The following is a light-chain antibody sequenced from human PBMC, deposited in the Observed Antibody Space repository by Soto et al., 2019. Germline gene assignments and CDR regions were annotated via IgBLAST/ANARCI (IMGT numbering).Light chain of an antibody. Sequence: EIVLTQSPGTLSLSPGESATLSCRASQSVRSNYLAWYQQKPGQAPRLLLFGASNRATVIPPRFSGRGSGTDFTLTISRLEPEDFAVYYCQQYGSSPLTFGGGTKVDIK. J-gene: IGKJ4*01. V-gene: IGKV3-20*01. CDR3: QQYGSSPLT. CDR1: QSVRSNY. CDR2: GAS.